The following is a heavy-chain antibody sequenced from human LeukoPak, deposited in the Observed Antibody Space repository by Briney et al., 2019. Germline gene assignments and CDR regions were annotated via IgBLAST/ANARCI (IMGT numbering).Heavy chain of an antibody. D-gene: IGHD6-19*01. CDR2: IYHSGST. CDR1: GGSVSSGAYS. CDR3: ARALAVAGRFYFDY. V-gene: IGHV4-30-2*01. Sequence: SETLSLTCAASGGSVSSGAYSWSWIRQPPGKGLEWIGYIYHSGSTYYNPSLNSRVTMSLDRSKNQLSLKVSSVTAADTAVYYCARALAVAGRFYFDYWGQGTLVTVSS. J-gene: IGHJ4*02.